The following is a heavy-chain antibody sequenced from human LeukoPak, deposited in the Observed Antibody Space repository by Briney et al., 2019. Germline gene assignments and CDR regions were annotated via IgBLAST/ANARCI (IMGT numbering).Heavy chain of an antibody. Sequence: GGSQRLSCAASGFTFSSYAMSWVRQAPGKGLEWVSTISGSGGSTYYADSVKGRFTVSRDNAENTLYLQMNSLRVEDTAVYYCVRGGFMHAFDIWGQGTKVTVSS. J-gene: IGHJ3*02. CDR3: VRGGFMHAFDI. CDR2: ISGSGGST. CDR1: GFTFSSYA. V-gene: IGHV3-23*01. D-gene: IGHD3-16*01.